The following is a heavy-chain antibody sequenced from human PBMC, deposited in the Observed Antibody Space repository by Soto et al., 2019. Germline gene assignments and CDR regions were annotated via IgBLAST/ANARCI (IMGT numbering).Heavy chain of an antibody. D-gene: IGHD2-21*01. CDR2: MNPNSGNT. J-gene: IGHJ6*03. V-gene: IGHV1-8*01. CDR3: ARGVVVTAGGYYYYMDV. CDR1: GYTFTSYD. Sequence: ASVKVSCKASGYTFTSYDINWVRQATGQGLEWIRWMNPNSGNTGYAQKFQGRVTMTRNTSISTAYMELSSLRSEDTAVYYCARGVVVTAGGYYYYMDVWGKGTTVTVSS.